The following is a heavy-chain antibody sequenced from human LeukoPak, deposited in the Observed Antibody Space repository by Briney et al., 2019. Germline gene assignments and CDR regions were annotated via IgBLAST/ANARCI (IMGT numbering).Heavy chain of an antibody. CDR1: GFTFGHYG. Sequence: GGSLKLSRAASGFTFGHYGMHCVRQAPGKGLEWVAIIWYDGSEKFYADSVQGRFTISRDNSKDTLYLQMNSLRLDDTGVYYCARDQDGYNLFDYWGQGTLVTVSS. CDR2: IWYDGSEK. J-gene: IGHJ4*02. CDR3: ARDQDGYNLFDY. D-gene: IGHD5-24*01. V-gene: IGHV3-33*01.